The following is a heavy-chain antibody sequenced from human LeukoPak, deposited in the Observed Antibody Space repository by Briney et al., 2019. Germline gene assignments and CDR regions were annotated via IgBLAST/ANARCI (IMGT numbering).Heavy chain of an antibody. Sequence: GASVKVSCKASGYTFTSYDINWVRRATGQGLEWMGRIIPILGIANYAQKFQGRVTITADKSTSTAYMELSSLRSEDTAVYYCANTKADSSGEHDYWGQGTLVTVSS. CDR3: ANTKADSSGEHDY. CDR1: GYTFTSYD. J-gene: IGHJ4*02. CDR2: IIPILGIA. D-gene: IGHD3-22*01. V-gene: IGHV1-69*04.